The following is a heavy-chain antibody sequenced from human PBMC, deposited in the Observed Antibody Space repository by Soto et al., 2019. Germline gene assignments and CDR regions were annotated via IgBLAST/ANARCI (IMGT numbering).Heavy chain of an antibody. CDR3: ARGPDHSKVGY. J-gene: IGHJ4*02. D-gene: IGHD4-4*01. V-gene: IGHV4-59*02. CDR2: IDYNGRA. CDR1: DGSVTGYC. Sequence: QVQLQESGPGLVKPSETLPLTCSVSDGSVTGYCWSWIRQPPGKGLEWIGCIDYNGRAHYNPSLTSRVTMSXDTSNNHFSLKLSSVTTTDTAVYYCARGPDHSKVGYWGQGTLVTVSS.